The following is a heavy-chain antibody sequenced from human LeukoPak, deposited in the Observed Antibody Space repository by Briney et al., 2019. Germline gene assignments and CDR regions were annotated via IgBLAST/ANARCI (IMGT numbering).Heavy chain of an antibody. D-gene: IGHD6-13*01. J-gene: IGHJ5*02. CDR2: INPNSGGT. Sequence: ASVKVSCKASGYTFTGYYMHWVRQAPGQGLEWMGWINPNSGGTNYAQKFQGRATMTRDTSISTAYMELSRLRSDDTAVYYCARDIAAALYNWFDPWGQGTLVTVSS. CDR1: GYTFTGYY. CDR3: ARDIAAALYNWFDP. V-gene: IGHV1-2*02.